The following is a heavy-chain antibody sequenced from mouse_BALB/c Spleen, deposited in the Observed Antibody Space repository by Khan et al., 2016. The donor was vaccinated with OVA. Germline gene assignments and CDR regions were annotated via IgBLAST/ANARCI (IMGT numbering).Heavy chain of an antibody. Sequence: EVQVVESGGDLVKPGGSLKLSCAASGFTFSSYSMSWVRQTPDKRLEWVATISSGGDYTYYPDNVKGRFTISRDNAKNTLYLQMSRLKSEDTSMYYCASHLTGSFAYWGQGTLVTVSA. J-gene: IGHJ3*01. CDR3: ASHLTGSFAY. CDR1: GFTFSSYS. D-gene: IGHD4-1*01. CDR2: ISSGGDYT. V-gene: IGHV5-6*01.